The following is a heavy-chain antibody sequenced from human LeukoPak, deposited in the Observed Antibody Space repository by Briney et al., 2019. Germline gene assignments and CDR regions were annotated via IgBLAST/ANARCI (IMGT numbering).Heavy chain of an antibody. V-gene: IGHV4-39*01. J-gene: IGHJ2*01. D-gene: IGHD4-17*01. CDR3: ARRDYGAYWYFDL. CDR1: GGSIKSNNW. Sequence: PSETLSLTCAVSGGSIKSNNWWSWVRQPPGKGLEWIGSMHYSGSTYHNPSLKSRVTISVDTSKNQFSLKLSSVTAADTAIYYCARRDYGAYWYFDLWGRGTLVTVSS. CDR2: MHYSGST.